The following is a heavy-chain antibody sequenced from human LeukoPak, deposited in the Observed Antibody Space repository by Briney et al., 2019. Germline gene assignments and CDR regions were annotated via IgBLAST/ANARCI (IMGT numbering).Heavy chain of an antibody. CDR2: INHSGST. D-gene: IGHD6-6*01. Sequence: PSETLSLTCAVDGGSFSGYYWSWIRQPPGKGLEWIGEINHSGSTNYNPSLKSRVTISVDTSKNQFSLKLSSVTAADTAVYYCARRDSIAARPFDYWGQGTLVTVSS. CDR3: ARRDSIAARPFDY. CDR1: GGSFSGYY. J-gene: IGHJ4*02. V-gene: IGHV4-34*01.